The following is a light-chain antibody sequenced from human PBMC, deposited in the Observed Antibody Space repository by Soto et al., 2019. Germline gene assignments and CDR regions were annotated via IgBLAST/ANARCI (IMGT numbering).Light chain of an antibody. CDR1: QSINSD. Sequence: EIVMTQSPATLSVSPGETTRLSCRASQSINSDVAWYQQKVGQTPRLLIHGASTRATGIAARFSGSGSGTEFTLTISRLEPGDFAVYYCQVYTSSPQTFGQGTKVDIK. CDR2: GAS. V-gene: IGKV3D-15*01. J-gene: IGKJ1*01. CDR3: QVYTSSPQT.